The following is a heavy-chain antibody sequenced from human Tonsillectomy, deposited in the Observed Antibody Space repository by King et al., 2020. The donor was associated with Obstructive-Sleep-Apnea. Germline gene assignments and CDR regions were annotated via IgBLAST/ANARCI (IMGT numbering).Heavy chain of an antibody. CDR3: ARPYNWNDQAPFDY. V-gene: IGHV3-30*04. CDR2: ISYDGSNK. D-gene: IGHD1-20*01. CDR1: GFTFSSYA. Sequence: VQLVESGGGVVQPGRSLRLSCAASGFTFSSYAMHWVRQAPGKWLEWVAVISYDGSNKYYADSVKGRFTISRDNSKNTLYLQMNSLRAEDTAVYYCARPYNWNDQAPFDYWGQGTLVTVSS. J-gene: IGHJ4*02.